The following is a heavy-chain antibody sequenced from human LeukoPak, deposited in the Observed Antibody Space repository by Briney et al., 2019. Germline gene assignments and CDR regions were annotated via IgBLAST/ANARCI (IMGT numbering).Heavy chain of an antibody. Sequence: GGSLRLSCAPSGVTLSSYEMSWLRQAPGKGLEWVSYISSSGSTIYYADSVKGRFTISRYNAKNSLYLQMNSLRAEDTAVYYCASGVTIFAVVRLDYSRQGTLVTVSS. CDR1: GVTLSSYE. CDR2: ISSSGSTI. CDR3: ASGVTIFAVVRLDY. V-gene: IGHV3-48*03. D-gene: IGHD3-3*01. J-gene: IGHJ4*02.